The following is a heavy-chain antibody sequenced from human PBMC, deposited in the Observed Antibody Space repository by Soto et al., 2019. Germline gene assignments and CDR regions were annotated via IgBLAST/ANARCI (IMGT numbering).Heavy chain of an antibody. CDR3: AKDFWDIVVVPAAMPPDY. Sequence: EVQLLESGGGLVQPGGSLRLSCAASGFTFSSYAMSWVRQAPGKGLEWVSAISGSGGSTYYADSVKGRFTISRDNSKNTLYLQMNSVRAEDTAVYYCAKDFWDIVVVPAAMPPDYWGQGTLVTVSS. V-gene: IGHV3-23*01. D-gene: IGHD2-2*01. CDR2: ISGSGGST. J-gene: IGHJ4*02. CDR1: GFTFSSYA.